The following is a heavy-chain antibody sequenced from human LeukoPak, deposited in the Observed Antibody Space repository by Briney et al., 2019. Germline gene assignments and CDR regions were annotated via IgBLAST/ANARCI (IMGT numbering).Heavy chain of an antibody. CDR1: GYTFTSYG. CDR2: ISAYNGNT. V-gene: IGHV1-18*01. J-gene: IGHJ5*02. D-gene: IGHD6-6*01. Sequence: ASVKVSCKASGYTFTSYGISWVRQAPGQGLEWMGWISAYNGNTNYAQKLQGRVIMTTDTSTSTAYMELRSLRSDDTAVYYCARGGIAAREYNWFDPWGQGTLVTVSS. CDR3: ARGGIAAREYNWFDP.